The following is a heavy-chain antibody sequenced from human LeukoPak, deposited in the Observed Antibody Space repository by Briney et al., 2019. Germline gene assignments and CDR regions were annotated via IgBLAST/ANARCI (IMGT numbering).Heavy chain of an antibody. D-gene: IGHD2/OR15-2a*01. J-gene: IGHJ4*02. V-gene: IGHV3-74*01. CDR2: IRSDGGSL. Sequence: GGSLRLSCAVSGFTFSTYFWMHWVRQAPGKGLVWVSRIRSDGGSLTYADSVKGRFTISRDNSKDTVYLQMDSLRADDTAVYYCAKPNCYKTICPTWSPSFFDSWGQGMLVAVSS. CDR1: GFTFSTYFW. CDR3: AKPNCYKTICPTWSPSFFDS.